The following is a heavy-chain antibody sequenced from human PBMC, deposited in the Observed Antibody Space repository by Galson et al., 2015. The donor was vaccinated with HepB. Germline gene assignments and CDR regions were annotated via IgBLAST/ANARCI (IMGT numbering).Heavy chain of an antibody. J-gene: IGHJ2*01. Sequence: SETLSLTCTVSGGSLSNFYWSWFRQPPGKGLEWIGYIYHIGNSKYNPSLKSRVTLSTDTSKKQIALNLRSVTSADTAVYFCARGGMTTIGWWFFDVWGRGTLVTVSS. D-gene: IGHD4-17*01. CDR2: IYHIGNS. CDR3: ARGGMTTIGWWFFDV. CDR1: GGSLSNFY. V-gene: IGHV4-59*01.